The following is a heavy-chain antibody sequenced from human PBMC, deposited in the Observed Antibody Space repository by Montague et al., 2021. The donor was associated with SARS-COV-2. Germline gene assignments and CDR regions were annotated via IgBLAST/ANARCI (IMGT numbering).Heavy chain of an antibody. CDR2: INHSGST. D-gene: IGHD2-2*01. CDR3: TREGYQVLWSDYYYYGMDV. V-gene: IGHV4-34*01. Sequence: SETLSLTCAVYGGSFSGYYWSWIRQPPGKGLEWIGEINHSGSTNXXPSLKSRVTISVDTPKNQFSLKLSSVTAADTAVYYCTREGYQVLWSDYYYYGMDVWGQGTTVTVSS. J-gene: IGHJ6*02. CDR1: GGSFSGYY.